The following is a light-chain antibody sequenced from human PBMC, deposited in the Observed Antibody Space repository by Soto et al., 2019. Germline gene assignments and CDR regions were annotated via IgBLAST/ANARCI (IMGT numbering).Light chain of an antibody. CDR1: QTINTR. CDR2: DAS. V-gene: IGKV1-5*01. J-gene: IGKJ5*01. CDR3: QQRHMWPIT. Sequence: DIQMTQSPSTLSSSVGDRGTITCRATQTINTRLAWYQQKPGKAPKLLIYDASSLESGVPSRFSGSGSGTDFTLTISSLEPEDSAVYYCQQRHMWPITFGQGTRLEIK.